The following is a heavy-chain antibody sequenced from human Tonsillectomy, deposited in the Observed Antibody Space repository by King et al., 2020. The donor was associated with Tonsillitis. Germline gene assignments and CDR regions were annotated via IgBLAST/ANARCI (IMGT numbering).Heavy chain of an antibody. CDR2: IRSSSYTI. Sequence: VQLVESGGGLVQPGGSLRLSCAASGFTFSSYSMNWVRQAPGKGLEWVSYIRSSSYTIYYADSVKGRFNITRDNAKNSLYLQMNRLRDDDTAGYYCARNRGGSGWPLFDYWGQGTLVTVSS. CDR3: ARNRGGSGWPLFDY. J-gene: IGHJ4*02. V-gene: IGHV3-48*02. D-gene: IGHD1-14*01. CDR1: GFTFSSYS.